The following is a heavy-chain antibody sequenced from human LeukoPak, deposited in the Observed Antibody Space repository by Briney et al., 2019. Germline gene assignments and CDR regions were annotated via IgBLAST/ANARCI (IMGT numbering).Heavy chain of an antibody. V-gene: IGHV4-34*01. Sequence: SETLSLTCAVYGGSFSGYYWSWIRQPPGKGLEWIGEINHSGSTNYNPSLKSRVTISVDTSKNQFSLKLSSVTAADTAVYYCARRYSYGDFDYWGQGTLVTVSS. CDR3: ARRYSYGDFDY. CDR1: GGSFSGYY. D-gene: IGHD5-18*01. CDR2: INHSGST. J-gene: IGHJ4*02.